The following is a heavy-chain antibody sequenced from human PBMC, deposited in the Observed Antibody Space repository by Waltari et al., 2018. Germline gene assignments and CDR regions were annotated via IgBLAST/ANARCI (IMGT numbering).Heavy chain of an antibody. CDR1: GFTFSDAW. D-gene: IGHD2-15*01. V-gene: IGHV3-15*01. Sequence: EVHLVESGGGLIKPGESLRLSCGASGFTFSDAWMSWVRQVPGKGAEWVGRIKKKSDGGTTEYAVPVKGRFTISSDYSKHTLDLKMNSLKTEDTAVYYCVTGGHYFGAWCQGTLVTVSS. CDR3: VTGGHYFGA. CDR2: IKKKSDGGTT. J-gene: IGHJ5*02.